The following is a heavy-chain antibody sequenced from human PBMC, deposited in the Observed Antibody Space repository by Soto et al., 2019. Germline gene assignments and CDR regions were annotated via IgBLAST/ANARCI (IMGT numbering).Heavy chain of an antibody. V-gene: IGHV1-18*01. D-gene: IGHD5-12*01. CDR1: GYTFFTYD. CDR2: ISTYSGDT. Sequence: ASVKVSCKSSGYTFFTYDISWVRQAPGQGLEWMGWISTYSGDTKYAQKFQGRVTMTTDTSTTTAYLELRSLRSDDTAVYYCARHHGPTTSENWFDPWGQGTLVTVSS. CDR3: ARHHGPTTSENWFDP. J-gene: IGHJ5*02.